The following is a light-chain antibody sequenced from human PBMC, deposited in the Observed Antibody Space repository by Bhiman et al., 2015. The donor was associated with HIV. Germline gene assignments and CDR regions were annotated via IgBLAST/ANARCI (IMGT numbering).Light chain of an antibody. Sequence: QSALTQPASVSGSPGQSITISCTGTSSDVGSYNLVSWYQQHPGKAPKLIIYDVSKRPSGLSNRFSGSKSGNTASLTISGLQAEDEADYYCNSYTSSSTWVFGGGTKLTVL. V-gene: IGLV2-14*02. CDR2: DVS. CDR1: SSDVGSYNL. CDR3: NSYTSSSTWV. J-gene: IGLJ3*02.